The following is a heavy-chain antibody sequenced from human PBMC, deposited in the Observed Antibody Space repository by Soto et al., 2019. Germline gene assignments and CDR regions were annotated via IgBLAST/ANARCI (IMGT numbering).Heavy chain of an antibody. V-gene: IGHV3-74*01. Sequence: GGSLRLSCAASGFTFSSYWMHWVRQAPGKGLVWVSRINSDGSSTSYADSVKGRFTISRDNAKNTLYLQMNSLRAEDTAVYYCARLLGYCSSTSCYAGPNGIDFWGQGTTVTVSS. J-gene: IGHJ6*02. CDR1: GFTFSSYW. CDR3: ARLLGYCSSTSCYAGPNGIDF. D-gene: IGHD2-2*01. CDR2: INSDGSST.